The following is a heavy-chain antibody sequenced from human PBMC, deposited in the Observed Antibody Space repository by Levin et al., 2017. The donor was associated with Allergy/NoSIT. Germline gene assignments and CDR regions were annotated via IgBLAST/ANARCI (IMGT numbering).Heavy chain of an antibody. D-gene: IGHD3-22*01. CDR1: GFTLGDYA. CDR2: IRSRDYGGTT. V-gene: IGHV3-49*05. J-gene: IGHJ4*02. Sequence: KPGESLKISCSTSGFTLGDYAITWFRQAPGKGLEWVGFIRSRDYGGTTEYAASLKGRFIISRDDSKGIAYLQMNSLKTEDTAVYFCARDLWGYYDSTGYSLVLGYWGQGSLVTVSS. CDR3: ARDLWGYYDSTGYSLVLGY.